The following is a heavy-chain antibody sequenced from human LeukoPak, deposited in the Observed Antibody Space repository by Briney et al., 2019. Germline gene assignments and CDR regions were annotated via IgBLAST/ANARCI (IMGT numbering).Heavy chain of an antibody. CDR1: GGSFSGYY. D-gene: IGHD2-15*01. J-gene: IGHJ6*03. CDR2: INHSGST. CDR3: ARHSFYYYYYYMDV. V-gene: IGHV4-34*01. Sequence: PSETLSLTCAVYGGSFSGYYWSWIRQPPGKGLEWIGEINHSGSTNYNPSLKSRVTISVDTSKNQFSLKLSSVTAADTAVYYCARHSFYYYYYYMDVWGKGTTVTISS.